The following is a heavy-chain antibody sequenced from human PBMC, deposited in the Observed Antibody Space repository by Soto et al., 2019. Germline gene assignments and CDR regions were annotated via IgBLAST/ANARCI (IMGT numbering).Heavy chain of an antibody. CDR3: ARRATRDGYNYFDY. J-gene: IGHJ4*02. D-gene: IGHD5-12*01. CDR1: GFTVSSNY. V-gene: IGHV3-66*01. Sequence: GGSLRLSCAASGFTVSSNYMSWVRQAPGKGLEWVSVIYSGGSTYYADSVKGRFTISRDNSKNTLYLQMNSLRAEDTAVYYCARRATRDGYNYFDYWGQGTLVTVSS. CDR2: IYSGGST.